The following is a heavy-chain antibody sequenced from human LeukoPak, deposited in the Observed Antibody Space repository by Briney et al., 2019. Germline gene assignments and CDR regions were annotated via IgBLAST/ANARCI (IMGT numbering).Heavy chain of an antibody. CDR2: TNPNSGNT. V-gene: IGHV1-8*03. Sequence: GASVKVSCKASGGTFSSYAISWVRQATGQGLEWMGWTNPNSGNTGYAQKFQGRVTITRNTSISTAYMELSSLRSEDTAVYYCARAVGGEYCSGGSCERWDWFDPWGQGTLVTVSS. CDR1: GGTFSSYA. J-gene: IGHJ5*02. D-gene: IGHD2-15*01. CDR3: ARAVGGEYCSGGSCERWDWFDP.